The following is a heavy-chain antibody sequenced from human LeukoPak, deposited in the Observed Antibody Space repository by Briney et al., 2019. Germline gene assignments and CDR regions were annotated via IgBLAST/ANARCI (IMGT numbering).Heavy chain of an antibody. Sequence: GGSLRLSCAASGFTFSSYSMNWVRQAPGKGLEWVSSIGTSSSYIYYADSVKGRFTISRDNSENTLYLQMNSLRVEDTAVYYCAREGVYGGESGYWGQGTLVTVSS. J-gene: IGHJ4*02. CDR1: GFTFSSYS. D-gene: IGHD4-23*01. CDR2: IGTSSSYI. V-gene: IGHV3-21*04. CDR3: AREGVYGGESGY.